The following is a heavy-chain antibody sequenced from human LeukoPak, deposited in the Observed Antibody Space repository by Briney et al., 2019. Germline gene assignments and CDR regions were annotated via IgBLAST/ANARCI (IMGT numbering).Heavy chain of an antibody. CDR1: GFTFSNNW. CDR3: ARDFLGSWFFLDY. Sequence: GGSLRLSCAASGFTFSNNWMTWVRQAPGKGLEWVASVKKDESEKYYVDSVKGRFTISRDNAKNSLYLQMNSLRVEDTAVYYCARDFLGSWFFLDYWGQGTLVTVSS. CDR2: VKKDESEK. D-gene: IGHD6-13*01. V-gene: IGHV3-7*01. J-gene: IGHJ4*02.